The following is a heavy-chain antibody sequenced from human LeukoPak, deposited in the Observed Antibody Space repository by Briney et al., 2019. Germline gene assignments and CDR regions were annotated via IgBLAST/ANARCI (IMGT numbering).Heavy chain of an antibody. CDR1: GFTFSGYA. Sequence: PGGSLRLSCEASGFTFSGYAVSWVRQAPGKGLEWVSTISGSGGSTYHAESVRGRFTISRDNSKNTLYLQMNSLRAEDTAVYYCAKDPQSPYYYDSSGFDYWGQGTLVTVSS. D-gene: IGHD3-22*01. J-gene: IGHJ4*02. CDR2: ISGSGGST. V-gene: IGHV3-23*01. CDR3: AKDPQSPYYYDSSGFDY.